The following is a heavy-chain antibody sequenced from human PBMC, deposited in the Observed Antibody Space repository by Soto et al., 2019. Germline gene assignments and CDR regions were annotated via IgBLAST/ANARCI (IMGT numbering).Heavy chain of an antibody. J-gene: IGHJ4*02. V-gene: IGHV3-48*02. CDR3: ARAGSGGFNIDY. CDR2: ISSSSSAT. D-gene: IGHD1-26*01. Sequence: PGGSLRLSCAASGFTFSSYSMNWVRPAPGKGLEWISYISSSSSATYDADAVKGRFTISRDNAKNSLYLQMNSLRDEDTAVYYCARAGSGGFNIDYWGQGTLVTVSS. CDR1: GFTFSSYS.